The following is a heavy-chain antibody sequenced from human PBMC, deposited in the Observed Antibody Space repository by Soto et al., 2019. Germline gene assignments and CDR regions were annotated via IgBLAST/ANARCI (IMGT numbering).Heavy chain of an antibody. CDR1: GGSISSSNW. CDR3: AREVVVPAAKVNWFDP. CDR2: IYHSGST. V-gene: IGHV4-4*02. Sequence: SETLSLTCAVSGGSISSSNWWSWVRQPPGKGLEWIGEIYHSGSTNYNPSLKSRVTISVDKSKNQFSLKLSSVTAADTAVYYCAREVVVPAAKVNWFDPWGQGTLVTVSS. J-gene: IGHJ5*02. D-gene: IGHD2-2*01.